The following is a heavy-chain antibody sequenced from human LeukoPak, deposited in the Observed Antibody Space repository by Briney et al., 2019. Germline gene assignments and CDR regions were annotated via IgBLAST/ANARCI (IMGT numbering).Heavy chain of an antibody. CDR3: AKDGMVERYDILTGYILYYYYYMDV. CDR1: GFTFSSYG. CDR2: ISGSGGST. V-gene: IGHV3-23*01. Sequence: GGSLRLSCAASGFTFSSYGMSWVRQAPGKGLEWVSAISGSGGSTYYADSVKGRFTISRDNAKNSLYLQMNSLRAEDTAVYYCAKDGMVERYDILTGYILYYYYYMDVWGKGTTVTISS. D-gene: IGHD3-9*01. J-gene: IGHJ6*03.